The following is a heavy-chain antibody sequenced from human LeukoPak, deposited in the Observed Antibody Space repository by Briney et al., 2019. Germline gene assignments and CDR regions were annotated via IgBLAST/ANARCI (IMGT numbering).Heavy chain of an antibody. CDR3: ATLGFGELFTPNWFDP. CDR2: FGPEDGET. J-gene: IGHJ5*02. Sequence: ASVKVSCTVSGYTLTELSMHWVRQAPGKGLEWMGGFGPEDGETIYAQKFQGRVTMTEDTSTDTAYMELSSLRSEDTAVYYCATLGFGELFTPNWFDPWGQGTLVTVSS. CDR1: GYTLTELS. V-gene: IGHV1-24*01. D-gene: IGHD3-10*01.